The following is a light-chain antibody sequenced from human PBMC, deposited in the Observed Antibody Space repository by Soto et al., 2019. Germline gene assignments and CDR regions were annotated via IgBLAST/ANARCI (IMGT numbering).Light chain of an antibody. CDR2: GAS. J-gene: IGKJ1*01. V-gene: IGKV3-20*01. CDR3: QQYGSSPWT. Sequence: ENVLTQSPGTLSLSPGERATLSCRASQSVSSSYLAWYQQKPGQAPRILIYGASSRATGIPDRFSGSGSGTDCTLTISRLEPEDVAVYYCQQYGSSPWTFGQGTKVDI. CDR1: QSVSSSY.